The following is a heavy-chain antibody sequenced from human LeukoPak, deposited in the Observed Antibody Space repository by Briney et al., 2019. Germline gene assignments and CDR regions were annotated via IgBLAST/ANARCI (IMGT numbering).Heavy chain of an antibody. CDR1: GFTFSSYG. CDR2: ISYDGSNK. Sequence: PGGSLRLSCAASGFTFSSYGMHWVRQAPGKGLEWVAVISYDGSNKYYADSVKGRFTISRDNSKNTLYLQMNSLRAEDTAVYYCATSIIAVAGGNAFDIWGQGTMVTVSS. D-gene: IGHD6-19*01. V-gene: IGHV3-30*03. CDR3: ATSIIAVAGGNAFDI. J-gene: IGHJ3*02.